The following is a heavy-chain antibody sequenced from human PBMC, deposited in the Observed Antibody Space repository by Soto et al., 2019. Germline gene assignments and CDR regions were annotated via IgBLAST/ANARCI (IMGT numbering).Heavy chain of an antibody. D-gene: IGHD3-22*01. CDR3: ARTVTGYYDSSGYYSSFDY. Sequence: ASVKVSCKASGYTFTSYGISWVRQAPGQGLEWMGWISAYNGNTNYAQKLQGRVTMTTDTSTSTAYMELRSLRSDDTAVYYCARTVTGYYDSSGYYSSFDYWGQGTLVTV. V-gene: IGHV1-18*01. J-gene: IGHJ4*02. CDR1: GYTFTSYG. CDR2: ISAYNGNT.